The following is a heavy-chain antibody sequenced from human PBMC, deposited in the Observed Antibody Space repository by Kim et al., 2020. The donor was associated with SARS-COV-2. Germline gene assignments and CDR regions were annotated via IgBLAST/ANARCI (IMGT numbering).Heavy chain of an antibody. Sequence: SVKVSCKASGGTFSSYAISWVRQAPGQGLEWMGGIIPIFGTANYAQKFQGRVTITADKSTSTAYMELSSLRSEDTAVYYCARTRYSSSWYGGYFDYWGQGTLVTVSS. CDR1: GGTFSSYA. V-gene: IGHV1-69*06. CDR2: IIPIFGTA. J-gene: IGHJ4*02. D-gene: IGHD6-13*01. CDR3: ARTRYSSSWYGGYFDY.